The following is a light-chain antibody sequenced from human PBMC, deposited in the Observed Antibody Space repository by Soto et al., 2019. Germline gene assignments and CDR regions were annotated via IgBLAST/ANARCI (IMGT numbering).Light chain of an antibody. CDR2: GAS. CDR3: QHYVNVPPFT. J-gene: IGKJ3*01. CDR1: QDIRKY. Sequence: DIQMTQSPSSLSASVGNRVTITCQASQDIRKYLSWYQQKPGRAPKLLIYGASNLETGVPSRFSGSGYGTDFTFTISSLQPEDIATYYCQHYVNVPPFTFGPGTKVAIK. V-gene: IGKV1-33*01.